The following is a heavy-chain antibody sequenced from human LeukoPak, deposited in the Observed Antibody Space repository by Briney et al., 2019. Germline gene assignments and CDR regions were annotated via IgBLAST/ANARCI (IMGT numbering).Heavy chain of an antibody. Sequence: PSQTLSLTCTVSGGSISSGSYYWSWIRQPAGKGLEWIGRIYTSGSTNYNPSLKSRVTISVDTSKNQFSLKLSSVTAADTAVYYCARGVAVFDLWGRGTLVTVSS. CDR1: GGSISSGSYY. J-gene: IGHJ2*01. CDR3: ARGVAVFDL. CDR2: IYTSGST. V-gene: IGHV4-61*02. D-gene: IGHD2-21*01.